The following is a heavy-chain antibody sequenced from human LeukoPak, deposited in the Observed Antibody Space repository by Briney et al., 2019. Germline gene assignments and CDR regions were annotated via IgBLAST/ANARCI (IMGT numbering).Heavy chain of an antibody. Sequence: GASVKVSCKASGYTFTSHFMHWVRQAPGQGLEWMGGIIPIFGTANYAQKFQGRVTITADKSTSTAYMELSSLRSEDTAVYYCARFLGGSSGGDYWGQGTLVTVSS. CDR3: ARFLGGSSGGDY. J-gene: IGHJ4*02. V-gene: IGHV1-69*06. CDR1: GYTFTSHF. D-gene: IGHD1-26*01. CDR2: IIPIFGTA.